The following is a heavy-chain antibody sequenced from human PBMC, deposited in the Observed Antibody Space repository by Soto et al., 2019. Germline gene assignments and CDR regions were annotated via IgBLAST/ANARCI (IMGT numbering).Heavy chain of an antibody. V-gene: IGHV4-31*03. D-gene: IGHD5-18*01. J-gene: IGHJ4*01. CDR2: VSHSGST. CDR1: GGSISSAAYY. CDR3: AREYTYGSNFFDC. Sequence: QVRLQESGPGLVKPSQTLSLTCTVSGGSISSAAYYWSWIRQHPGKGLEWIGYVSHSGSTYYNPSLNSRVIISVDTVKNQFSLSLTSVTAADTAVYDCAREYTYGSNFFDCWGHGALVTVSS.